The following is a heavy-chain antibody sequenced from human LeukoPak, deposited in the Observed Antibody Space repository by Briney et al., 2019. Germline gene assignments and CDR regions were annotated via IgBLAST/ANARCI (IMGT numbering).Heavy chain of an antibody. D-gene: IGHD6-19*01. CDR1: GGSTSNYF. Sequence: SETLSLTCTVSGGSTSNYFCNWIRQSPGKGLEWIAHMYYRGSALYHPSHTTRVTTSVDTSKNPFSLKLTSLTAADTAVYYCAITLSSGWPHDVFDIWGQGTMVTVSS. CDR3: AITLSSGWPHDVFDI. V-gene: IGHV4-59*01. J-gene: IGHJ3*02. CDR2: MYYRGSA.